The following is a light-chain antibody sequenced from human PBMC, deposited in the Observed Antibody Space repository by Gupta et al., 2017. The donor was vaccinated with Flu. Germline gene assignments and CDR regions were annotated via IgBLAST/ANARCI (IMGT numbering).Light chain of an antibody. CDR2: RAS. CDR1: QTISNW. CDR3: QQYNSYLPDI. V-gene: IGKV1-5*03. J-gene: IGKJ2*01. Sequence: DIQLTQSLSTLSASVGDRVIITCRASQTISNWLAWYQQKPGKAPNLLIYRASNLENGVPSRFSGSGYGTEFTLTINSRQPDDFAAYYCQQYNSYLPDIFGQGTKLEI.